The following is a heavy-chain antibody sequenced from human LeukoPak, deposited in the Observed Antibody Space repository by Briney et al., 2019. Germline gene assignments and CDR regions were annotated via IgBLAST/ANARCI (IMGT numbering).Heavy chain of an antibody. D-gene: IGHD3-10*01. CDR2: IHHSGST. CDR1: GYSISSGYY. J-gene: IGHJ4*02. V-gene: IGHV4-38-2*02. CDR3: ARYNYYGSGSYYLGPMDY. Sequence: SETLSLTCNVSGYSISSGYYWGWIRQPPGKGLEWIGSIHHSGSTYYNPSLESRLTISVDTSKNQFSLKLSSLTAADTAVYYCARYNYYGSGSYYLGPMDYWGQGTLVTVSS.